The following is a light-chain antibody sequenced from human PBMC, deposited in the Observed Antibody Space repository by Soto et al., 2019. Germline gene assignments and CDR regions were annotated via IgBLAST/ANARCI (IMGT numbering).Light chain of an antibody. V-gene: IGLV4-69*01. Sequence: QLVLTQSPSASASLGASVKLTCTLSSGHSSYAIAWHQQQPEKGPRYLMNLNSDGSHNKGDGIPARFSGSRFGAERYLTISGLQSEDEADYYCQTGGTPYVFGTGTKVTVL. CDR2: LNSDGSH. J-gene: IGLJ1*01. CDR1: SGHSSYA. CDR3: QTGGTPYV.